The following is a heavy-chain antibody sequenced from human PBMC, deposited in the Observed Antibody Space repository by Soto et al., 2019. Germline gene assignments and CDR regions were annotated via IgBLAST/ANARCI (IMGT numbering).Heavy chain of an antibody. CDR1: GGSFSPNY. CDR3: ARCIAAAGYNWFDP. J-gene: IGHJ5*02. Sequence: PSETLSLTCTLSGGSFSPNYGSWIRQPPGKGLEWIGYIYYSGSTNYNPSLKSRVTISVDTSKNQFSLKLSSVTAADTAVYYCARCIAAAGYNWFDPWGQGTLVTVSS. CDR2: IYYSGST. D-gene: IGHD6-13*01. V-gene: IGHV4-59*01.